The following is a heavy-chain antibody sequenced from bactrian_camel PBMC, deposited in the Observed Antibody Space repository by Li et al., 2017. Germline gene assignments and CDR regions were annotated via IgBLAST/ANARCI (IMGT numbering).Heavy chain of an antibody. CDR1: GFMYKRYC. J-gene: IGHJ4*01. Sequence: HVQLVESGGGSAQTGGSLRLSCAFSGFMYKRYCLAWFRQAPGKGRTGVAGIFTEDGYTNYADSVKGRFTISRDKSSSTVYLQMNSLNPDDTAVYYCAAAFFCPRPVRESAFDYWSQGTQVTVS. V-gene: IGHV3S6*01. CDR2: IFTEDGYT. CDR3: AAAFFCPRPVRESAFDY.